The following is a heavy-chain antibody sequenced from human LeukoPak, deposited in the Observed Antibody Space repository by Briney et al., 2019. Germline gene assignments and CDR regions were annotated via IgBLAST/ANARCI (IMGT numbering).Heavy chain of an antibody. CDR1: GYSFTNYW. J-gene: IGHJ4*02. CDR3: ARHDGDGYFS. Sequence: GESLKVSCKGSGYSFTNYWIGWVRQMPGRGLEWMGIFYPGDSDTIYSPSFQGQVTISADKSINTAYLQWINLEASDTAMYYCARHDGDGYFSWGQGTLVTVSS. CDR2: FYPGDSDT. V-gene: IGHV5-51*01. D-gene: IGHD5-24*01.